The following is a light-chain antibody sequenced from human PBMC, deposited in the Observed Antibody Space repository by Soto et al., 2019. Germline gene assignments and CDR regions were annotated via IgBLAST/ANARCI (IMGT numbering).Light chain of an antibody. J-gene: IGKJ4*01. CDR1: QSVSSSY. V-gene: IGKV3-15*01. CDR3: QQYYHWPVT. Sequence: ENVFTQSPGTLSLSPGERATLSCRASQSVSSSYLAWYQQKPGQAPRLLISGASTGATGIPPRFRGSGSGTEFTLTVDTLQSEDIAIYYCQQYYHWPVTFGGGTKV. CDR2: GAS.